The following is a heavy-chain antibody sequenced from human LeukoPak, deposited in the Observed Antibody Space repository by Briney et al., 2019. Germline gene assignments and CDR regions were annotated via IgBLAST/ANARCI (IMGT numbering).Heavy chain of an antibody. D-gene: IGHD1-26*01. CDR1: GYAFPTYG. J-gene: IGHJ3*02. CDR2: INGYSGDT. Sequence: ASVKVSCKASGYAFPTYGITWVRQAPGQGLEWVGWINGYSGDTLYPQKLQGRVTVTRDTSTSTAYMELRSLRSDDTAVYYCARGRGGGNYSYAFDIWGPGTVVTVSP. V-gene: IGHV1-18*01. CDR3: ARGRGGGNYSYAFDI.